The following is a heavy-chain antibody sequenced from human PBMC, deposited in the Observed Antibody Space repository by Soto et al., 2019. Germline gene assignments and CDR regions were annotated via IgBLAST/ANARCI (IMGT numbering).Heavy chain of an antibody. J-gene: IGHJ6*03. CDR2: INHSGST. D-gene: IGHD3-10*01. CDR3: ARGGRGYYYYMDV. V-gene: IGHV4-34*01. CDR1: GGSFSGYY. Sequence: SETLSLTCAVYGGSFSGYYWSWIRQPPGKGLEWIGEINHSGSTNYNPALKSRVTISVDTSKNQFSLKLSSVTAADTAVYYCARGGRGYYYYMDVWGKGTTVTVSS.